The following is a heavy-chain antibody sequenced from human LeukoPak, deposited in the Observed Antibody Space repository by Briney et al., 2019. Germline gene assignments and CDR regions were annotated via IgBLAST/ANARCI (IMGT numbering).Heavy chain of an antibody. J-gene: IGHJ3*01. CDR1: GFTFDDYG. CDR3: ARDRMGDAFDL. V-gene: IGHV3-20*04. CDR2: INWNGGST. Sequence: GGSLRLSCAASGFTFDDYGMTWVRQAPGKGLEWVSSINWNGGSTGYAGSVRGRFTISRDNAKISLYLQMNSLRAEDTALYYCARDRMGDAFDLWGRGTMVTVSS. D-gene: IGHD3-16*01.